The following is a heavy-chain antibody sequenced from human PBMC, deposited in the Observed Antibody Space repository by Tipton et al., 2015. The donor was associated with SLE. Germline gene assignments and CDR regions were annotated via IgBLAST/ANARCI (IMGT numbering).Heavy chain of an antibody. D-gene: IGHD4-23*01. CDR2: IYHSGST. J-gene: IGHJ6*02. Sequence: GLVKPSETLSLTCTVSGGSISSHYWSWIRQPPGQGLEWMGYIYHSGSTTYNPSLKSRVTISIDTSKNQFSLKLSSVTAADTAVYYCARDNVDFMNGGGYNGMDVWGQGTTVTVSS. CDR3: ARDNVDFMNGGGYNGMDV. V-gene: IGHV4-59*11. CDR1: GGSISSHY.